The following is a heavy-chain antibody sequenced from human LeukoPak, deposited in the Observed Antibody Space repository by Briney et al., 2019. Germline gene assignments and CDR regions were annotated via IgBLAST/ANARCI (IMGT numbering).Heavy chain of an antibody. V-gene: IGHV3-74*01. D-gene: IGHD5-24*01. J-gene: IGHJ4*01. CDR2: FNSDGNST. Sequence: GGSLRLSCAASDIPFSSSWTPWAPQDPGKVLMCVSRFNSDGNSTNYADPVKGRFTISRDNAKNTLYPQMNSLRVEDTAVYYCARGGMSGDGYNPRWGHGALVTVSS. CDR3: ARGGMSGDGYNPR. CDR1: DIPFSSSW.